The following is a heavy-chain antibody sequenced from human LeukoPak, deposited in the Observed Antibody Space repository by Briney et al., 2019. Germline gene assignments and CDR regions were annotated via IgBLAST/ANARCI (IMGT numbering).Heavy chain of an antibody. Sequence: GGSLRLSCAASGFTFSPYGMHWVRQAPGKGLEWLSYISSSGSTIYYADSVKGRFTISRDNAKNSLYLQMNSLRAEDTAVYYCARAASSGYYSYFDYWGQGTLVTVSS. J-gene: IGHJ4*02. CDR2: ISSSGSTI. CDR1: GFTFSPYG. CDR3: ARAASSGYYSYFDY. V-gene: IGHV3-48*04. D-gene: IGHD3-22*01.